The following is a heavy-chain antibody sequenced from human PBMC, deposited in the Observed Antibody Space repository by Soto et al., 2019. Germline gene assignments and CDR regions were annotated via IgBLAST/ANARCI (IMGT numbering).Heavy chain of an antibody. Sequence: QVQLVQSGAEVKKPGASVRVSFRTSGYTFTRYAIHWVRQAPGQGLEWMARSNIGNGNTKYSQKFQGRVTVSRATSASTGYLELSSLRAEDKAVSYSAIEPLGGGVCDDHWLDPWRQGTLVTVSS. J-gene: IGHJ5*02. CDR3: AIEPLGGGVCDDHWLDP. CDR1: GYTFTRYA. D-gene: IGHD2-21*02. V-gene: IGHV1-3*04. CDR2: SNIGNGNT.